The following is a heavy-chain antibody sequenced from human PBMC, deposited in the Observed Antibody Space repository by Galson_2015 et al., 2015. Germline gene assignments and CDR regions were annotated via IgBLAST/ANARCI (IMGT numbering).Heavy chain of an antibody. D-gene: IGHD5-12*01. Sequence: SLRLSCAASGFTFSSYWMSWVRQAPGKGLGWVANIKQDGSEKYYVDSVKGRFTISRDNSKNTLYLQMNSLRAEDTAVYYCAKGEAATIGNRFDPWGQGTLVTVSS. V-gene: IGHV3-7*05. CDR3: AKGEAATIGNRFDP. J-gene: IGHJ5*02. CDR1: GFTFSSYW. CDR2: IKQDGSEK.